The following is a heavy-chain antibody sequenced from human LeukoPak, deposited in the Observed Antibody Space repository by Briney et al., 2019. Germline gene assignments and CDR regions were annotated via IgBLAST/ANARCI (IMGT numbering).Heavy chain of an antibody. CDR3: ARDLSHYYDSSGYED. Sequence: GGSLRLSCAASGFTVSSNYMSWVRQAPGKGLEWVSVIYSGGSTYYADSVKGRFTISRDNSKNTLYLQMNSLRAEDTAVYYCARDLSHYYDSSGYEDWGQGTLVTVSS. J-gene: IGHJ4*02. V-gene: IGHV3-66*01. CDR2: IYSGGST. D-gene: IGHD3-22*01. CDR1: GFTVSSNY.